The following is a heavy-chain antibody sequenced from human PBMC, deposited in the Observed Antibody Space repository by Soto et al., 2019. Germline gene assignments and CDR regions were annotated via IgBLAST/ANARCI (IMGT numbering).Heavy chain of an antibody. J-gene: IGHJ4*02. D-gene: IGHD3-22*01. CDR2: ISGSGSST. CDR1: GFTFSSYA. V-gene: IGHV3-23*01. Sequence: GGSLRLSCAASGFTFSSYAMSWVFQAPGKGLEWVSAISGSGSSTYYADSVKGRFTISRDNSKNTLYLQMNSLRAEDTAVYYCAKGPYDSSGYYHYWGQGTLVTVSS. CDR3: AKGPYDSSGYYHY.